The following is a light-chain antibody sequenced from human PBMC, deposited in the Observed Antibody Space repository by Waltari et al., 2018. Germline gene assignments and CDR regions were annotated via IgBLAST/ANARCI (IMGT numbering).Light chain of an antibody. CDR3: YSTDTSGNHV. CDR1: ALTTKY. Sequence: SYELTQPPSVSVSPGQTARITCSGDALTTKYAYWYQQKSGQAPILIIYEDNRRPSGIPERFSGSTSGTLATLTISGAQGDDEGDYYCYSTDTSGNHVFGGGTKLTVL. J-gene: IGLJ3*02. V-gene: IGLV3-10*01. CDR2: EDN.